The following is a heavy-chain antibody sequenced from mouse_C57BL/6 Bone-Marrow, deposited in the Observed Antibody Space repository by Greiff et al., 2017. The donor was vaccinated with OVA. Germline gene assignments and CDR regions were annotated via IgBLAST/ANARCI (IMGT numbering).Heavy chain of an antibody. CDR2: ISNGGGST. CDR1: GFTFSDYY. CDR3: ARQSVVEYFDV. V-gene: IGHV5-12*01. D-gene: IGHD1-1*01. J-gene: IGHJ1*03. Sequence: EVKLVESGGGLVQPGGSLKLSCAASGFTFSDYYMYWVRQTPEKRLEWVAYISNGGGSTYYPDTVKGRFTISRDNAKNTLYLQMSRLKSEDTAMYYCARQSVVEYFDVWGTGTTVTVSS.